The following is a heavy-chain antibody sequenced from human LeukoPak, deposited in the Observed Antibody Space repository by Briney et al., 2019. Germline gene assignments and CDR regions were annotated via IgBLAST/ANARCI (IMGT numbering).Heavy chain of an antibody. CDR1: GYTFTSYG. V-gene: IGHV1-18*01. D-gene: IGHD3-3*01. CDR3: ARPHAEPYDFRNYYMDV. J-gene: IGHJ6*03. CDR2: ISAYNGNT. Sequence: GASVKVSCKASGYTFTSYGISWVRQAPGQGLEWMGWISAYNGNTNYAQKLQGRVTMTTDTSTSTAYMELRSLRSDDTAVYYCARPHAEPYDFRNYYMDVWGKGTTVTVSS.